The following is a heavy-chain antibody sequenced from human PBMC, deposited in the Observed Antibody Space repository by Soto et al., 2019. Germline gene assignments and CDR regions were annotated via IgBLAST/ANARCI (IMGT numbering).Heavy chain of an antibody. Sequence: GESLKISCKGSGYSFSSYWIGWVRQMPGKGLEWMGIIYPGDSDTRYSPSFQGQVTISADKSISTAYSQWSSLKASDTAMYYCARHIVSNYYYYYGMDVWGQGTTVTVSS. CDR2: IYPGDSDT. J-gene: IGHJ6*02. CDR1: GYSFSSYW. CDR3: ARHIVSNYYYYYGMDV. V-gene: IGHV5-51*01. D-gene: IGHD1-26*01.